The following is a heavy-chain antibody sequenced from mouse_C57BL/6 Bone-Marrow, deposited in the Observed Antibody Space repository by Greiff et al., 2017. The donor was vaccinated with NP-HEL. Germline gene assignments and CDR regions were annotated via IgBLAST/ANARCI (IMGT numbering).Heavy chain of an antibody. CDR3: AKNYDGYPAWFAY. CDR1: GYAFSSSW. J-gene: IGHJ3*01. Sequence: QVQLQQSGPELVKPGASVKISCKASGYAFSSSWMNWVKPRPGKGLEWIGRIYPGDGDTNYNGKCKGKATLTADKSSSTAYMQLSSLTSEDSAVYVCAKNYDGYPAWFAYWGQGTLVTVSA. CDR2: IYPGDGDT. V-gene: IGHV1-82*01. D-gene: IGHD2-3*01.